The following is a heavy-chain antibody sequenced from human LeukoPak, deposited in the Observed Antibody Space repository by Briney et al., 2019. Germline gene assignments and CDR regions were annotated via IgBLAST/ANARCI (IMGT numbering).Heavy chain of an antibody. Sequence: GGSLRLSCAASGFTFSNFGMSWVRQAPGKGLEWVSSIIGSGGSTFYADSGKGRFTISRDNSKNTMYLQMNSLRAEDTAVYYCARRGNADGISYYYFDYWGQGTLVTVSS. CDR3: ARRGNADGISYYYFDY. D-gene: IGHD5-24*01. CDR1: GFTFSNFG. CDR2: IIGSGGST. V-gene: IGHV3-23*01. J-gene: IGHJ4*02.